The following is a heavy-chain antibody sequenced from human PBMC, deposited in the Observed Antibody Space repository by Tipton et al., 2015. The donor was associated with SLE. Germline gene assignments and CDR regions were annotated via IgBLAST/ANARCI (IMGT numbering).Heavy chain of an antibody. D-gene: IGHD6-6*01. J-gene: IGHJ4*02. CDR1: GESFSGYY. CDR2: VDPSGST. Sequence: TLSLTCAVYGESFSGYYWTWIRQPPGKGLEWIGEVDPSGSTNYNPSLRSRVTISVDTSKNQFSLKLSSVTAADTAVYYCARALSSLLFDYWGQGTLVTVSS. V-gene: IGHV4-34*01. CDR3: ARALSSLLFDY.